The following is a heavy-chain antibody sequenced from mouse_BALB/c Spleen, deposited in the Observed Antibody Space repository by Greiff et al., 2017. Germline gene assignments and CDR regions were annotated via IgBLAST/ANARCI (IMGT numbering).Heavy chain of an antibody. Sequence: EVQLVESGTVLARPGASVKMSCKASGYSFTSYWMHWVKQRPGQGLEWIGAIYPGNSDTSYNQKFKGKAKLTAVTSASTAYMELSSLTNEDSAVYYCTRSPDSLLRPWFAYWGQGTLVTVSA. J-gene: IGHJ3*01. CDR3: TRSPDSLLRPWFAY. CDR1: GYSFTSYW. CDR2: IYPGNSDT. V-gene: IGHV1-5*01. D-gene: IGHD1-2*01.